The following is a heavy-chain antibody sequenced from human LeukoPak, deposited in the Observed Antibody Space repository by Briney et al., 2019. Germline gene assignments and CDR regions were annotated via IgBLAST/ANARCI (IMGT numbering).Heavy chain of an antibody. CDR2: INPNNGGT. D-gene: IGHD3-9*01. CDR1: GYTFTGYY. J-gene: IGHJ4*02. V-gene: IGHV1-2*02. Sequence: GSVKVSCKASGYTFTGYYVHWVRQAPGQGLEWMGWINPNNGGTNYAQKFQGRVTMTRDTSISTAYMELSRLRSDDTAVYYCARGDHYDILTGYQTPSHLSDYWGQGTLVTVCS. CDR3: ARGDHYDILTGYQTPSHLSDY.